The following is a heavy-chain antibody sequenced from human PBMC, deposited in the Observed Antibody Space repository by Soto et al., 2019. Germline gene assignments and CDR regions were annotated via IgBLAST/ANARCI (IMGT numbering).Heavy chain of an antibody. Sequence: GGSLRLSWAASGFTFSSYAMSWVRQAPGKGLEWVSAISGSGGSTYYADSVKGRFTISRDNSKNTLYLQMNSLRAEDTAVYYCAKARIQLWFGMDVWGKGTTVTVSS. V-gene: IGHV3-23*01. CDR3: AKARIQLWFGMDV. CDR1: GFTFSSYA. D-gene: IGHD5-18*01. J-gene: IGHJ6*04. CDR2: ISGSGGST.